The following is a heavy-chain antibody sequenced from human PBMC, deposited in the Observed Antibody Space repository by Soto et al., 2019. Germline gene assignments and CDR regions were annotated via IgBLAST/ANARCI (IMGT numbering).Heavy chain of an antibody. Sequence: QLQLQESGPGLVKPSEALSLKRTVSGASISSSSYYWGWIRQPPGKGLEYIGSMYYSGSTYYNPSLDSRLTISVDMSKNQFSLKLSSVTAADTAVYYCATLKGIAVAGIHYWGQGTLATVSS. D-gene: IGHD6-19*01. V-gene: IGHV4-39*01. CDR1: GASISSSSYY. J-gene: IGHJ4*02. CDR3: ATLKGIAVAGIHY. CDR2: MYYSGST.